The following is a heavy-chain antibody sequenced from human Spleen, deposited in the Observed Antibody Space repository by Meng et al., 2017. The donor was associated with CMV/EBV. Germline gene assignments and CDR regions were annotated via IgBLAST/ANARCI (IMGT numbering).Heavy chain of an antibody. V-gene: IGHV1-69*04. J-gene: IGHJ5*02. Sequence: SVKVSCKASGGTFSSYSFSWVRQAPGQGLEWMGRIIPILSITNYAQNFQGRVTISADKSTSIVYMELNSLKSEDTAVYYCTRDLVRSGGNLWGQGSRVTVSS. CDR1: GGTFSSYS. CDR3: TRDLVRSGGNL. D-gene: IGHD3-10*01. CDR2: IIPILSIT.